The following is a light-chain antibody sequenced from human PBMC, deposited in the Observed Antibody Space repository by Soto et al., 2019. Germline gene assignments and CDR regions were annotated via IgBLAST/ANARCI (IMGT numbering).Light chain of an antibody. CDR3: QHYVNSPLIT. V-gene: IGKV3-20*01. J-gene: IGKJ5*01. CDR2: GVS. CDR1: QSVSSSY. Sequence: EIVLTQSPGTLSLSPGERATLSCRASQSVSSSYLAWYQQKPGQAPRLLIYGVSSRATGIPDRFSGSGSGTDFTLTISRLEPEDFAVYYCQHYVNSPLITFGHGTRLEIK.